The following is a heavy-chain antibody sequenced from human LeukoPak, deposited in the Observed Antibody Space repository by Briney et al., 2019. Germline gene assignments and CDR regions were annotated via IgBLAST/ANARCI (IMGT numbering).Heavy chain of an antibody. V-gene: IGHV4-61*02. CDR2: FYTSGST. J-gene: IGHJ4*02. CDR3: ARVKAYHYYDSSGYYN. D-gene: IGHD3-22*01. CDR1: GGSISSGSYY. Sequence: SETLSLTCTVSGGSISSGSYYWSWIRQPAGKGLEWIGRFYTSGSTNYNPSLKSRVTISVDTSKNQFSLKLSSVTAADMAVYYCARVKAYHYYDSSGYYNWGQGTLVTVSS.